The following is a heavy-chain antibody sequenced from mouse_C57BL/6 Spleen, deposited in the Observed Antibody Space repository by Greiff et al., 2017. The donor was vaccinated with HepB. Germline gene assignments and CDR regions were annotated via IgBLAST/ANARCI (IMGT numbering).Heavy chain of an antibody. D-gene: IGHD5-2*01. V-gene: IGHV1-66*01. CDR3: ARGIDYFDY. CDR1: GYSFTSYY. CDR2: IYPGSGNT. Sequence: VQLQESGPELVKPGASVKISCKASGYSFTSYYIHWVKQRPGQGLEWIGWIYPGSGNTKYNEKFKGKATLTADTSSSTAYMQLSSLTSEDSAVYYCARGIDYFDYWGQGTTLTVSS. J-gene: IGHJ2*01.